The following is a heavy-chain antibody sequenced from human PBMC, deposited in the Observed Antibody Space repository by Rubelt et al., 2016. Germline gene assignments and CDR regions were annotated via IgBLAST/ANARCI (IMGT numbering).Heavy chain of an antibody. CDR2: INHSGST. CDR3: AGIGATIHHLSWEGSLTTIDY. D-gene: IGHD5-12*01. V-gene: IGHV4-34*01. CDR1: GGSFSGYY. J-gene: IGHJ4*02. Sequence: ETLSLTCAVYGGSFSGYYWSWIRQPPGKGLEWIGEINHSGSTNYNPSLKSRVTISVDTSKNQFSLKLSSVTAADTAVYYCAGIGATIHHLSWEGSLTTIDYWGQGTLVTVSS.